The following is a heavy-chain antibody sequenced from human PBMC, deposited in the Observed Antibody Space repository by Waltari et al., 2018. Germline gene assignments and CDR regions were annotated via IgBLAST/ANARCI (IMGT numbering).Heavy chain of an antibody. CDR1: GDSISSSSYY. V-gene: IGHV4-39*07. CDR3: ARDRIPATFRCWFDS. CDR2: LYYSGIT. D-gene: IGHD2-2*01. J-gene: IGHJ5*01. Sequence: QLHLQESGPGLVKPSETLFLTCTVSGDSISSSSYYWGWIRQPPGKGPQWIGSLYYSGITDYNPSLESRVSMSVDTSKNQLSLMLSAVTAADTAVYYCARDRIPATFRCWFDSWGPGTLVTVSS.